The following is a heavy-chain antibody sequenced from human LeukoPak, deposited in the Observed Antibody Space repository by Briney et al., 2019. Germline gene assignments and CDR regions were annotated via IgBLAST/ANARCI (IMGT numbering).Heavy chain of an antibody. J-gene: IGHJ5*02. CDR3: ATDIDCSSTSCYSGFDP. V-gene: IGHV1-8*01. CDR1: GYTFTSYD. Sequence: ASVKVSCKASGYTFTSYDINWVRQATGQGLEWMGWMNPNSGNTGYAQKFQGRVTMTRNTSIGTAYMELSSLRSEDTAVYYCATDIDCSSTSCYSGFDPWGQRTLVTVSS. CDR2: MNPNSGNT. D-gene: IGHD2-2*02.